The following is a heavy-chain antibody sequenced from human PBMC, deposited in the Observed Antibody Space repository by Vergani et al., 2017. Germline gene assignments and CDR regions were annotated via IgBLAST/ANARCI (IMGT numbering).Heavy chain of an antibody. Sequence: EVQLLESGGGLVQPGGSLRLTCAASEFTFSNYAMNWVRQAPGKGLEWVSGISGSGVSAYYTDSVKGRFTISRDNSKNMLFLQMNNLRTEDTAIYYCAKQYFVSGNYLFDSGGKGTLVTVSS. CDR3: AKQYFVSGNYLFDS. CDR1: EFTFSNYA. CDR2: ISGSGVSA. J-gene: IGHJ4*02. D-gene: IGHD3-10*01. V-gene: IGHV3-23*01.